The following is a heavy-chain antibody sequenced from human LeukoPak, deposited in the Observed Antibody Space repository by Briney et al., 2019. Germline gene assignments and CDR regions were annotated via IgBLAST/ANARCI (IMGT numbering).Heavy chain of an antibody. CDR3: ARDPRITMVRGVIRPGYFDY. CDR2: ISGSGGST. CDR1: GFTFSSYA. J-gene: IGHJ4*02. Sequence: GGSLRLSCAASGFTFSSYAMSWVRQAPGKGLEWVSAISGSGGSTYYADSVKGRFTISRDNAKNSLYLQMNSLRAEDTAVYYCARDPRITMVRGVIRPGYFDYWGQGTLVTVSS. V-gene: IGHV3-23*01. D-gene: IGHD3-10*01.